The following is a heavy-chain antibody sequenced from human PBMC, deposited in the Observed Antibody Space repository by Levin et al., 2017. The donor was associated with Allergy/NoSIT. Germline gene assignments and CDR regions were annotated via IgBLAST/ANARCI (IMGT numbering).Heavy chain of an antibody. CDR2: IDPGDSET. V-gene: IGHV5-51*01. D-gene: IGHD3-10*01. CDR3: ARSPSPHYFYYYMDI. CDR1: GDNFTTYW. J-gene: IGHJ6*03. Sequence: GESLKISCKSSGDNFTTYWIAWVRQVPGKGLEWMGSIDPGDSETRYSPSFEGQVTISVDKFTSTAYLQWSSLQASDTSIYYCARSPSPHYFYYYMDIWGGGTTVTVSS.